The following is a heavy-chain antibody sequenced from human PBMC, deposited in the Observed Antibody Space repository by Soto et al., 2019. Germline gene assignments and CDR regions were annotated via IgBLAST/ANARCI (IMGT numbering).Heavy chain of an antibody. V-gene: IGHV1-18*04. Sequence: ASVKVSCKASGYTFTSYGISWVRQAPGQGLEWMGWISAYNGNTNYAQKLQGRATMTTDTSTSTAYMELRSLRSDDTAVYYCARDRGTRPVYYYYGMDVWGQGTTVTVSS. D-gene: IGHD3-10*01. CDR1: GYTFTSYG. CDR3: ARDRGTRPVYYYYGMDV. CDR2: ISAYNGNT. J-gene: IGHJ6*02.